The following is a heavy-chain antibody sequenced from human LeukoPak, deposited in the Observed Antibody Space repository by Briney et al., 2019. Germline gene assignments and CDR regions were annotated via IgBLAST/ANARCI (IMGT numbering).Heavy chain of an antibody. CDR3: ARSRVEAIGALDI. J-gene: IGHJ3*02. CDR1: GFTFSSHS. Sequence: GGSLGLSCAVSGFTFSSHSMNWVRQAPGKGLEWVSYISSGIDTIKYTDSVKGRFTMSRDTAKNSLFLQMNSLRVEDTALYYCARSRVEAIGALDIWGQGTMVTVSS. D-gene: IGHD1-26*01. CDR2: ISSGIDTI. V-gene: IGHV3-48*01.